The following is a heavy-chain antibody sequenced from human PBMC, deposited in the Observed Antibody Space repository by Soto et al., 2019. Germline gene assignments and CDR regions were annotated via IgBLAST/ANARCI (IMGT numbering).Heavy chain of an antibody. J-gene: IGHJ4*02. CDR2: IDQRGST. CDR1: EASLSMYF. CDR3: ARVRRYVGVRRGHHARGLDL. D-gene: IGHD3-16*02. Sequence: QVQLQQWGAGLLKPSETLSLTCAVYEASLSMYFWTWIRQSPGQGLEWLGEIDQRGSTNYSPSLKRRVTISVDTSKTQFSLRLNAVTAADTAIYYCARVRRYVGVRRGHHARGLDLWGQGNLVTVSS. V-gene: IGHV4-34*01.